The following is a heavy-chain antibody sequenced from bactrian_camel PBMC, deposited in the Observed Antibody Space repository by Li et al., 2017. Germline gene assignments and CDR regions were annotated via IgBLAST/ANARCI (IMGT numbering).Heavy chain of an antibody. CDR2: IDGDGIT. D-gene: IGHD1*01. CDR3: AASAMACQPPASASSVASYNY. J-gene: IGHJ4*01. Sequence: QLVESGGGSVQAGGSLRLSCVVSGLTADRHCMAWFRQTPGKEREGLAAIDGDGITSYLDSVKGRFTISQNNARSTLQMNDLKPEDTAVYYCAASAMACQPPASASSVASYNYYGQGTQVTVS. V-gene: IGHV3S55*01. CDR1: GLTADRHC.